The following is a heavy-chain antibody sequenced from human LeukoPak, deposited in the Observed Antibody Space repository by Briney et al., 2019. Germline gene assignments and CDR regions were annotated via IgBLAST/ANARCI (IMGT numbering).Heavy chain of an antibody. V-gene: IGHV3-30*04. CDR1: GFTFSSYA. CDR2: ISYDGSNK. D-gene: IGHD1-26*01. J-gene: IGHJ5*02. Sequence: PGGSLRLSCAASGFTFSSYAMHWVRQAPGKGLEWVAVISYDGSNKYYADSVKGRSTISRDNSKNTLYLQMNSLRAEDTAVYYCARDPTALSGSHPNNWFDPWGQGTLVTVSS. CDR3: ARDPTALSGSHPNNWFDP.